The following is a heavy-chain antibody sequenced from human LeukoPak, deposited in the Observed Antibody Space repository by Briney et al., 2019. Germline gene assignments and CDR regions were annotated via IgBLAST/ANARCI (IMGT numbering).Heavy chain of an antibody. CDR2: ISSSGSIM. CDR3: AKGHSSSWYPLEDY. J-gene: IGHJ4*02. V-gene: IGHV3-48*03. CDR1: GFSFSSYE. Sequence: PGGSLRLSCAASGFSFSSYEMNWVRQAPGKGLEWVSYISSSGSIMYSADSVKGRFTVSRDNSKNSLYLQMNSLRTEDTALYYCAKGHSSSWYPLEDYWGQGTLVTVSS. D-gene: IGHD6-13*01.